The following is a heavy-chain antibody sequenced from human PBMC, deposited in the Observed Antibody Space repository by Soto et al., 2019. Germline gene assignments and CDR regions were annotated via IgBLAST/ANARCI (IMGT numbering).Heavy chain of an antibody. Sequence: GGSLRLSCAASGFTFSDYAMSWVRQAPGKGLEWVSAIGGGGGYTYNADSVKGRFTTSRDNSKNTVSLQLNSLKVEDTAVYFCAKGDSGGFPRYFDYRGQGTLVTVSS. CDR2: IGGGGGYT. V-gene: IGHV3-23*01. J-gene: IGHJ4*02. CDR3: AKGDSGGFPRYFDY. CDR1: GFTFSDYA. D-gene: IGHD3-22*01.